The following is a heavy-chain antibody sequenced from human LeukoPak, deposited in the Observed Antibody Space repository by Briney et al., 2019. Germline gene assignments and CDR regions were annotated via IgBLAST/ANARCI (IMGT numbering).Heavy chain of an antibody. CDR2: IRSKIYGGTP. J-gene: IGHJ4*02. V-gene: IGHV3-49*04. CDR1: GFTFGDYA. CDR3: TRDQTPYY. Sequence: GRPLRLSCKASGFTFGDYAMTWVRLAPGKGLEWVGFIRSKIYGGTPEYAASVKGRFTISRDDSKGIAYLQMNSLKTEDTAVYYCTRDQTPYYWGQGTLVTVSS.